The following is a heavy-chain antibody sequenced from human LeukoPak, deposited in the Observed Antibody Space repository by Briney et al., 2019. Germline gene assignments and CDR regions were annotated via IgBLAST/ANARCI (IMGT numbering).Heavy chain of an antibody. CDR3: VKAKYYNILTGYPDY. V-gene: IGHV3-64D*06. D-gene: IGHD3-9*01. J-gene: IGHJ4*02. Sequence: GGSLRLSCSASGFTFSSYAMHWVRQAPGKGLEYVSAISSNGGSTYYADSVKGRVTISRDNSKTTLYLQMSSMRAEDTAVYYCVKAKYYNILTGYPDYWGPGTLVTVSS. CDR1: GFTFSSYA. CDR2: ISSNGGST.